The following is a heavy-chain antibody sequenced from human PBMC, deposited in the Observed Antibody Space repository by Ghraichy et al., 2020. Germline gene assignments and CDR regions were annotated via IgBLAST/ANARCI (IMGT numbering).Heavy chain of an antibody. J-gene: IGHJ6*03. V-gene: IGHV3-53*01. D-gene: IGHD3-9*01. CDR1: GFIVNSNY. CDR2: IDSGGSK. Sequence: GGSLRLSCAASGFIVNSNYMSWVRQAPGKGLEWVSGIDSGGSKYYAYSVQGRFTISRDNSKNTLHLQMNSLRAVDTAVYYCARSAALWFRANSYYYMDVCGKGTTSTVSS. CDR3: ARSAALWFRANSYYYMDV.